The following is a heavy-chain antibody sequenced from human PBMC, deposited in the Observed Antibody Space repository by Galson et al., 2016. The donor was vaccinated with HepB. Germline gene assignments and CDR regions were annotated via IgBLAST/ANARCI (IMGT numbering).Heavy chain of an antibody. CDR2: IYHSGST. V-gene: IGHV4-31*03. D-gene: IGHD5-24*01. J-gene: IGHJ6*02. CDR3: ARARGMATNPYFYYGMDV. CDR1: GGSISSGGYF. Sequence: TLSLTCPVSGGSISSGGYFWNWIRQHPGKGLEWIGYIYHSGSTYYNPSLKSRVTISVDTSKNQFSLKLSSVTAADTAVYYCARARGMATNPYFYYGMDVWGQGTTVTVSS.